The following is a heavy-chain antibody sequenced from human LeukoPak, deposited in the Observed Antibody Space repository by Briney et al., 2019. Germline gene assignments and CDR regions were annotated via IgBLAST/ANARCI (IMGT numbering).Heavy chain of an antibody. V-gene: IGHV3-33*01. J-gene: IGHJ3*02. CDR1: GFTFSSYG. CDR2: IWYDGSNK. Sequence: GGSLRLSCAASGFTFSSYGMHWVRQAPGKGLEWVAVIWYDGSNKYYADSVKGRFTISRDNSKNTLYLQMNSLRAEDTAVYYCAREGSLGYDAFDIWGQGTMVTVSS. D-gene: IGHD5-12*01. CDR3: AREGSLGYDAFDI.